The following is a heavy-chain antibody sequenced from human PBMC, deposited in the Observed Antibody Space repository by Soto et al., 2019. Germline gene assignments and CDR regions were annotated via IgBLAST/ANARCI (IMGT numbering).Heavy chain of an antibody. J-gene: IGHJ4*02. D-gene: IGHD1-26*01. CDR1: GFSFNNYT. CDR2: ISGGRSSI. CDR3: AISRGATV. V-gene: IGHV3-21*01. Sequence: EVQLVESGGGLVQPGGSLRLSCAASGFSFNNYTMNWVRQAPGKGLQWVSSISGGRSSIYYADSVKGRFTISRDNAKNSLYLQMNSLRADDTAVYYCAISRGATVWVQGTLVTVSS.